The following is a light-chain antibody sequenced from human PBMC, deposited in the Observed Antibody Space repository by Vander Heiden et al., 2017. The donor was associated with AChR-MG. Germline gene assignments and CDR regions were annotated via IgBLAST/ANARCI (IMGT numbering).Light chain of an antibody. CDR1: QSISSW. CDR2: KAS. J-gene: IGKJ1*01. Sequence: DIQMTQSPSTLSASVGDRVTITCRASQSISSWLAWYQQKPGKAPQLLIYKASNLESGVPSRFSGSGSVTQFTLTISSLQPDDFATYYCQQYSSFSTFGQGTKVEIK. V-gene: IGKV1-5*03. CDR3: QQYSSFST.